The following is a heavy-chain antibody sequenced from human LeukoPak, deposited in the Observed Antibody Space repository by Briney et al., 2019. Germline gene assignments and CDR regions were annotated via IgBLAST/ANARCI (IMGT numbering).Heavy chain of an antibody. CDR1: GFTFSSYS. CDR3: ARGGDIVVVPAAILKGRIDY. J-gene: IGHJ4*02. V-gene: IGHV3-48*01. CDR2: ISSSSSTI. D-gene: IGHD2-2*01. Sequence: PGGSLRLSCAASGFTFSSYSMNWVRQAPGKGLEWVSYISSSSSTIYYADSVKGRFTISRDNAKNSLYLQMNSLRAEDTAVYYCARGGDIVVVPAAILKGRIDYWGQGTLVTVSS.